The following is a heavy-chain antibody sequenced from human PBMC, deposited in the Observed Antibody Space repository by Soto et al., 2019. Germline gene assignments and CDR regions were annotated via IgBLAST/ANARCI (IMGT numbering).Heavy chain of an antibody. Sequence: SETQSLTCTVSGGSISTHFWSWIRQPAGGGLEWIGRIYTTGSTNYNPSLKSRVTMSLDTSRNQFSLKLSSVTAADTAVYYCAREGGYFDSSGSGVYHYHGVDVWGQGTTVTVSS. V-gene: IGHV4-4*07. CDR2: IYTTGST. CDR3: AREGGYFDSSGSGVYHYHGVDV. J-gene: IGHJ6*02. CDR1: GGSISTHF. D-gene: IGHD3-22*01.